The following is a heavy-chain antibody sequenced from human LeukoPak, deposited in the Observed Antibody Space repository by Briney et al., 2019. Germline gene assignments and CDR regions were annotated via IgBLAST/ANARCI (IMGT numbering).Heavy chain of an antibody. Sequence: TGGTLRLSCAASGFTFSSYGMSWVRQAPGKGLEWVSAISGSGGSTYYADSVKGRFTISRDNAKNSLYLQMNSLRAEDTAVYYCARDGGWDCTGTTCYALVFDYWGQGTLVTVSS. D-gene: IGHD2-2*01. CDR1: GFTFSSYG. CDR3: ARDGGWDCTGTTCYALVFDY. V-gene: IGHV3-23*01. CDR2: ISGSGGST. J-gene: IGHJ4*02.